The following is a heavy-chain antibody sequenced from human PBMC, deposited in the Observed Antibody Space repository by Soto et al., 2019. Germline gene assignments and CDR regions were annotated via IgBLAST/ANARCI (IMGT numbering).Heavy chain of an antibody. CDR3: AKPIGRANYYYYGMDV. J-gene: IGHJ6*02. CDR2: ISYDGSNK. V-gene: IGHV3-30*18. Sequence: PGGSLRLACAASGFTFSSYGMHWVRQAPGKGLEWVAVISYDGSNKYYADSVKGRFTISRDNSKNTLYLQMNSLRAEDTAVYYCAKPIGRANYYYYGMDVWGQGTTVTVSS. CDR1: GFTFSSYG.